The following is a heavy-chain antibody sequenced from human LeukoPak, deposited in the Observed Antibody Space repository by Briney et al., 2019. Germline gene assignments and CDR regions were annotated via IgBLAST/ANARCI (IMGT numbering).Heavy chain of an antibody. CDR3: VRDGGVSGYDLLDY. D-gene: IGHD5-12*01. Sequence: GGSLRLSCAASGFTFSNYWMTWVRQAPGKGLEWVAHINQDGSKEYYMDSVKARFTISRDNAKNSLSLQMNSLRAEDTAVYYCVRDGGVSGYDLLDYWGRGTLVTVSS. CDR2: INQDGSKE. J-gene: IGHJ4*02. CDR1: GFTFSNYW. V-gene: IGHV3-7*01.